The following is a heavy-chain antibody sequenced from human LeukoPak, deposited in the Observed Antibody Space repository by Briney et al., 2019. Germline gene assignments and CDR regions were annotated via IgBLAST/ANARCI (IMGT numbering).Heavy chain of an antibody. J-gene: IGHJ4*02. V-gene: IGHV1-69*04. CDR3: ARSVDYYDSSGYLYFDY. Sequence: ASVKVSCKASGGTFSSYAISWVRQAPGQGLEWMGRIIPIFGIANYAQKFQGRVTITADKSTSTAYMELSSLRSEDTAVYYCARSVDYYDSSGYLYFDYWGQGILVTVSS. CDR2: IIPIFGIA. CDR1: GGTFSSYA. D-gene: IGHD3-22*01.